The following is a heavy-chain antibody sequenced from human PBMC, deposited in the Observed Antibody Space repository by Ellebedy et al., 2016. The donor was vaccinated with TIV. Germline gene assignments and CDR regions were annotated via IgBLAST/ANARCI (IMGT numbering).Heavy chain of an antibody. Sequence: GESLKISXAASGFTVSSNYMSWVRQASGKGLEWVSIIYSGGSTYYADSVKGRFTISRDNSKNTLYLQMNSLRAEDTAVYYCAKDKVAAAGTSHYYYYMDVWGKGTTVTVSS. CDR1: GFTVSSNY. V-gene: IGHV3-66*02. CDR3: AKDKVAAAGTSHYYYYMDV. CDR2: IYSGGST. J-gene: IGHJ6*03. D-gene: IGHD6-13*01.